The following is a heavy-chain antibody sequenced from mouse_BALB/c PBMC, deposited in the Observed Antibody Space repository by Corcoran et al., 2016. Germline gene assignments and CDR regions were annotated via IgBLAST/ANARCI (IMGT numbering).Heavy chain of an antibody. J-gene: IGHJ1*01. CDR1: GYTFTNYG. V-gene: IGHV9-3-1*01. CDR3: ARVYYYGSSYEGDWYFDV. CDR2: INTYTGEP. Sequence: QIQLVQSGPELKKPGETVKISCKASGYTFTNYGMNWVKQAPGKGLKWMGWINTYTGEPTYADDFKGRFAFSLETSASTAYLQLNNLKNEDTATYFCARVYYYGSSYEGDWYFDVWGAGTTVTVSS. D-gene: IGHD1-1*01.